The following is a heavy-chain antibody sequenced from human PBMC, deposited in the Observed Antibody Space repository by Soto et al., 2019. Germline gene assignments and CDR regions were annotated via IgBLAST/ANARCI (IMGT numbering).Heavy chain of an antibody. CDR3: AKAGSAGSCYGY. CDR2: ISANGGST. J-gene: IGHJ4*02. CDR1: GFTFSSYA. V-gene: IGHV3-23*01. D-gene: IGHD2-15*01. Sequence: HPGGSLRLSCAASGFTFSSYAMSWVRQAPGKGLEWVSDISANGGSTFYADSVKGRFTISRDNSKNTLLLQMNSLRAEDTALYYCAKAGSAGSCYGYWGQGTLVTSPQ.